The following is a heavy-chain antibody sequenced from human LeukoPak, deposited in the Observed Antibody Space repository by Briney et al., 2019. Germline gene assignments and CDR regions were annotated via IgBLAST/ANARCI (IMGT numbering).Heavy chain of an antibody. J-gene: IGHJ4*02. CDR2: IGTAGDT. Sequence: GGSLRLSCAASGFTFTNYDMHWVRQATGKGLEWVSAIGTAGDTYYSGSVKGRFTISRENAKNSLYLQMNSLKAGDTAVYYCARGGWFGELLRPFDYWGQGSLVTVSS. D-gene: IGHD3-10*01. CDR3: ARGGWFGELLRPFDY. V-gene: IGHV3-13*01. CDR1: GFTFTNYD.